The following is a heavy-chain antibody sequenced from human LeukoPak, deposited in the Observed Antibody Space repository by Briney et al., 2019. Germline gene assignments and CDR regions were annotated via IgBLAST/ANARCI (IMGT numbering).Heavy chain of an antibody. CDR1: GFTFSSYW. CDR2: INSDGSST. CDR3: ARDLGSGGSCYRN. Sequence: GGSLRLSCAASGFTFSSYWMHWVRQAPGEGLVWVSRINSDGSSTTYADSVKGRFTISRDNAKNTLYLQMNSLRAEDTAVYYCARDLGSGGSCYRNWGQGTLVTVSS. D-gene: IGHD2-15*01. V-gene: IGHV3-74*01. J-gene: IGHJ4*02.